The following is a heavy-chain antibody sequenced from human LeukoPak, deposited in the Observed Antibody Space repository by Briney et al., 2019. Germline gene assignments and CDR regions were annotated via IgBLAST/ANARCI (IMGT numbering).Heavy chain of an antibody. Sequence: GGSLRLSCAASGFTFSSYSMNWVRQAPGKGLEWVSSISSSSYIYYVESVKGRFTNSRDNAKNSLYLQMNSLRAEDRAVYYCAREIVVGVAATQGGWFDPWGQGTLVSVSS. J-gene: IGHJ5*02. CDR3: AREIVVGVAATQGGWFDP. V-gene: IGHV3-21*04. CDR2: ISSSSYI. D-gene: IGHD2-15*01. CDR1: GFTFSSYS.